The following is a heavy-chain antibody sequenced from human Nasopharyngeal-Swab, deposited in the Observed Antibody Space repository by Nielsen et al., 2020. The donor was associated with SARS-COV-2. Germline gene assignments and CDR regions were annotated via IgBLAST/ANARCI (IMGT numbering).Heavy chain of an antibody. CDR2: IYYSGST. V-gene: IGHV4-30-4*01. D-gene: IGHD3-22*01. CDR1: GGSISSGDYY. J-gene: IGHJ4*02. Sequence: TLSLTCTVSGGSISSGDYYWSWIRQPPGKGLEWIGYIYYSGSTYYNPSLKSRVTISVDTSKNQFSLKLSSVTAADTAVYYCARINSSGYYYGYWGQGTLVTVSS. CDR3: ARINSSGYYYGY.